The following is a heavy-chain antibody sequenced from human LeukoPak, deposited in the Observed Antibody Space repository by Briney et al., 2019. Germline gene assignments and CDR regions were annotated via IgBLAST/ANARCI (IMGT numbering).Heavy chain of an antibody. Sequence: PGGSLRLSCAASGFTFNDFAMTWVRQAPGKGLEWVSSIGDAGTYYADSVKGRFTISRDNSKNMLYLQLNSLRAGDTAMYYCAKNLGPFDVRGQGTMVTASS. CDR1: GFTFNDFA. J-gene: IGHJ3*01. V-gene: IGHV3-23*01. CDR3: AKNLGPFDV. D-gene: IGHD3-16*01. CDR2: IGDAGT.